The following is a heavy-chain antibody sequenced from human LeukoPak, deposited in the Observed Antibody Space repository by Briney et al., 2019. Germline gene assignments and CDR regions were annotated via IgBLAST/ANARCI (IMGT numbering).Heavy chain of an antibody. D-gene: IGHD3-22*01. Sequence: ASVKVSCKASGYTFTGYYMHWVRQAPGQGLEWMGWINPNSGGTNYAQKFQGKVTMTRDTSISTAYMELSRLRSDDTAVYYCARDGGYYDSSVYWGTNDYWGQGTLVTVSS. J-gene: IGHJ4*02. CDR3: ARDGGYYDSSVYWGTNDY. V-gene: IGHV1-2*02. CDR2: INPNSGGT. CDR1: GYTFTGYY.